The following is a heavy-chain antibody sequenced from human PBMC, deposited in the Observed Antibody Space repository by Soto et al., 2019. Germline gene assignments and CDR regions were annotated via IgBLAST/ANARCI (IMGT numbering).Heavy chain of an antibody. D-gene: IGHD6-19*01. J-gene: IGHJ5*02. Sequence: ASVRVSCTTSGYTFTVYYMHWVRQAPGQGLEWMGWINPDSGGTNYAQKFQGRVTMTRDTSISTAYMELSRLRSDDTAVYYCARVRKSSGWDQGVRFDPWGQGTLVTVSS. V-gene: IGHV1-2*02. CDR2: INPDSGGT. CDR1: GYTFTVYY. CDR3: ARVRKSSGWDQGVRFDP.